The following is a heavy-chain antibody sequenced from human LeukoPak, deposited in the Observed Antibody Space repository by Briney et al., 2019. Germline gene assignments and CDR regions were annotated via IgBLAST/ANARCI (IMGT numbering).Heavy chain of an antibody. CDR1: GYSFTSYW. Sequence: GASLKISCKGSGYSFTSYWIGWLRQMPGKGLEWMGIIYPGDSDTRYSPSFQGQVTISADKSISTAYLQWSSLKASDTAMYYCARTYYYDSSGYYPFGYWGQGTLVTVSS. J-gene: IGHJ4*02. CDR2: IYPGDSDT. D-gene: IGHD3-22*01. V-gene: IGHV5-51*01. CDR3: ARTYYYDSSGYYPFGY.